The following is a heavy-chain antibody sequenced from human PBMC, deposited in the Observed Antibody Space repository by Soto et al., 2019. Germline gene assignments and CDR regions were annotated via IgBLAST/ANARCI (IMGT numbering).Heavy chain of an antibody. J-gene: IGHJ5*02. D-gene: IGHD2-2*01. V-gene: IGHV4-30-2*01. CDR2: IYHSGST. CDR1: GGSISSGGYS. CDR3: ARVPDR. Sequence: QLQLQESGSGLVKPSQTLSLTCAVSGGSISSGGYSWSWIRQPPGKGLEWIGYIYHSGSTYYNPSLKSRVTISVDRSKNQFSLKLSSAADTAVYYCARVPDRWGQGTLVTVSS.